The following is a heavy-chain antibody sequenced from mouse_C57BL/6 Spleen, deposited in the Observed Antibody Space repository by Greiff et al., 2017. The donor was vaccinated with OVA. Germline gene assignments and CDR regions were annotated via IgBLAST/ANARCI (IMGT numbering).Heavy chain of an antibody. CDR2: ISYDGSN. Sequence: EVKLMESGPGLVKPSQSLSLTCSVTGYSITSGYYWNWIRQFPGNKLEWMGYISYDGSNNYNPSLKNRISITRDTSKNQFFLKLNSVTTEDTATYYCARVTTVVATPPWYFDVWGTGTTVTVSS. J-gene: IGHJ1*03. D-gene: IGHD1-1*01. V-gene: IGHV3-6*01. CDR3: ARVTTVVATPPWYFDV. CDR1: GYSITSGYY.